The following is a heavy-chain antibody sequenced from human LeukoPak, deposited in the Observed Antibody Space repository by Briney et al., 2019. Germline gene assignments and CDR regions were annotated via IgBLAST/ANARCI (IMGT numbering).Heavy chain of an antibody. CDR3: AKDRTNWAIDD. Sequence: RPGGSLRLSCAASGFTFNNAWMTWVRQAPGKGLEWISYIGGDGIAFYADSVKGRFTASKDDARKSMYLQMNSLRVEDTAVYYCAKDRTNWAIDDWGQGTQVTVSS. D-gene: IGHD3-16*01. CDR1: GFTFNNAW. CDR2: IGGDGIA. J-gene: IGHJ4*02. V-gene: IGHV3-69-1*01.